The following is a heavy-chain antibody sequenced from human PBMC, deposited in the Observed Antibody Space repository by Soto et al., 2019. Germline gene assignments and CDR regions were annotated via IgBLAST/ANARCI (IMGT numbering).Heavy chain of an antibody. J-gene: IGHJ6*02. CDR1: GFTFDDYT. CDR2: ISWDGGST. D-gene: IGHD2-15*01. V-gene: IGHV3-43*01. CDR3: AKGIYCSGGSCNKGPYYYGMDV. Sequence: GGSLRLSCAASGFTFDDYTMHWVRQAPGKGLEWVSLISWDGGSTYYADSVKGRFTISRDNSKNSLYLQMNSLRTEDNALYYCAKGIYCSGGSCNKGPYYYGMDVWGQGTTVTVSS.